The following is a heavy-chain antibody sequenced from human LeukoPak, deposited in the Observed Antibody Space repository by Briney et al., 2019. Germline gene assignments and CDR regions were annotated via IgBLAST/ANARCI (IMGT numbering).Heavy chain of an antibody. Sequence: GGSLRLSCAASGFTFSTYWMSWVRQAPGKGLGWVATIKYDGGETYYVDSVKGRFIISRDNAKSSLCLQMNSLRAGDTAVYYCARDRADTAMVTYYYYMDVWGKGTTVTVSS. V-gene: IGHV3-7*01. D-gene: IGHD5-18*01. CDR3: ARDRADTAMVTYYYYMDV. J-gene: IGHJ6*03. CDR1: GFTFSTYW. CDR2: IKYDGGET.